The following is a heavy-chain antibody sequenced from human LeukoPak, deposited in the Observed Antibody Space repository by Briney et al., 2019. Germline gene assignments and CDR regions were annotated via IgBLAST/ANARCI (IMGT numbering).Heavy chain of an antibody. J-gene: IGHJ5*02. V-gene: IGHV1-2*02. CDR2: INPNSGGT. Sequence: ASVKVSCKASGYTLSGYYMHWVRQAPGQGLEWMGWINPNSGGTNYAQKFQGRVTMTRDTSISTAYMELSRLRSDDTAVYYCSRDGGYNWNYQRCDPWGQGTLVTVSS. CDR3: SRDGGYNWNYQRCDP. CDR1: GYTLSGYY. D-gene: IGHD1-7*01.